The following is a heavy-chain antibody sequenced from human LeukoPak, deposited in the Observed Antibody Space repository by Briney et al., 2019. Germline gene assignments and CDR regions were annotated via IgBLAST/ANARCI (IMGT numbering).Heavy chain of an antibody. Sequence: ASVKVSCKASGYTFTSYDINWVRQATGQGLEWMGWMNPNSGNTGYAQKFQGRVTITRNTSISTAYMELSSLRSEGTAVYYCARGLAAAGAAYFDYWGQGTLVTVSS. D-gene: IGHD6-13*01. CDR2: MNPNSGNT. V-gene: IGHV1-8*03. CDR1: GYTFTSYD. CDR3: ARGLAAAGAAYFDY. J-gene: IGHJ4*02.